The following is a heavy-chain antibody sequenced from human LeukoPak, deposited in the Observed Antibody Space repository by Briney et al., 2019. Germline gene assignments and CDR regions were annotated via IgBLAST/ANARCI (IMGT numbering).Heavy chain of an antibody. CDR1: GLTFSTYG. CDR2: IRGSGGST. J-gene: IGHJ4*02. Sequence: GGSLRLSCAASGLTFSTYGMSWVRQAPGKGLEWVSAIRGSGGSTYYADSVKGRFTISRDNSKNTLYLQMNSLRAEDTAIYYCARDSPLTGAAFDYWGQGTLVTVSS. CDR3: ARDSPLTGAAFDY. V-gene: IGHV3-23*01. D-gene: IGHD7-27*01.